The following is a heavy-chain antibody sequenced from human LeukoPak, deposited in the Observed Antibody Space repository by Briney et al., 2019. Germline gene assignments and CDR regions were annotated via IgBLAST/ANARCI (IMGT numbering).Heavy chain of an antibody. CDR2: FDPEDGET. J-gene: IGHJ6*03. CDR3: ATGVYCSSTSCYRNQNYYYYYYMDV. V-gene: IGHV1-24*01. CDR1: GNTLTELS. Sequence: ASGKVPLKVSGNTLTELSMHWVRTAPGKGVEWVGRFDPEDGETIYAQKFQGRVTMTEDTSTDTAYMELSSLRSEDTAVYYCATGVYCSSTSCYRNQNYYYYYYMDVWGKGTTVTVSS. D-gene: IGHD2-2*01.